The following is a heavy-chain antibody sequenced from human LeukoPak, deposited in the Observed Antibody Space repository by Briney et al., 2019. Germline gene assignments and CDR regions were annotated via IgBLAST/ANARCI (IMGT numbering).Heavy chain of an antibody. CDR3: AGEEGFCRSTSCSAPFDY. J-gene: IGHJ4*02. V-gene: IGHV1-2*02. CDR1: GYTFTGYY. D-gene: IGHD2-2*01. CDR2: INPNSGDT. Sequence: ASVKVSCKAPGYTFTGYYMHWVRQAPGQGLEWMGWINPNSGDTIYAQKFQGRVTMTRDTSISTAYMELSRLRSDDTAVYYCAGEEGFCRSTSCSAPFDYWGQGTLVTVSS.